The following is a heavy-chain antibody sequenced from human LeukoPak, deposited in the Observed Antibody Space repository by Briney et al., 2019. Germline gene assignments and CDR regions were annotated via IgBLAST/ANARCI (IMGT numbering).Heavy chain of an antibody. D-gene: IGHD6-19*01. Sequence: GPTLLKPTPTLTLTFTIYGFPLGTRGVGVGWIRQPPGKALEWLTLIYWDDDKRYSPSLKSRLTITKDTSNNQVVLTMTNMDPVDTATYYGARGEGWYSNWGQGTLVTVSS. CDR3: ARGEGWYSN. V-gene: IGHV2-5*02. CDR2: IYWDDDK. CDR1: GFPLGTRGVG. J-gene: IGHJ4*02.